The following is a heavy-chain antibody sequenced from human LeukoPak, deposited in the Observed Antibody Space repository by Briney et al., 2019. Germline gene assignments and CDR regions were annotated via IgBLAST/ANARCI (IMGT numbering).Heavy chain of an antibody. J-gene: IGHJ4*02. CDR2: ISAGNGNT. D-gene: IGHD1-26*01. V-gene: IGHV1-3*01. CDR1: GYTFTSYA. CDR3: ARDSGSGSNDY. Sequence: ASVTVSCKASGYTFTSYAIHWVRQAPGQRLEWMGWISAGNGNTKYSQNFQGRVTFISNTSATTAFMELSSLRSEDAAVYYCARDSGSGSNDYWGQGTLVTVSS.